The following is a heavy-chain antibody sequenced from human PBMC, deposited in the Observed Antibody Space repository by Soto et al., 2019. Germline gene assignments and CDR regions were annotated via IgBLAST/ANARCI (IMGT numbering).Heavy chain of an antibody. V-gene: IGHV3-7*03. Sequence: EVQLVESGGGLVQPGGSMRLSCAASGFTFSTYWMTWVRQAPGKGLEWVANIKQHGSEKYYVDSVKGRFTISRDNAKNSLYLQMNSLRAEDTAKYYCAREWSPPLAVLDYWGQGTQVTVSS. CDR3: AREWSPPLAVLDY. J-gene: IGHJ4*02. CDR2: IKQHGSEK. D-gene: IGHD1-26*01. CDR1: GFTFSTYW.